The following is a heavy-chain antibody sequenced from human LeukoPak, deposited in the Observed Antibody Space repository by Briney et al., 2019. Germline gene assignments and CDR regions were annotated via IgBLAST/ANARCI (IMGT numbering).Heavy chain of an antibody. Sequence: NPSQTLSLTCTVSGGSISSGSYYWSWIRQPPGKGLEWIGRIYTSGSTNYNPSLKSRATISVDTSKNQFSLKLSSVTAADTAVYYCARGPRYSSSWYMDYWGQGSLVTVSS. V-gene: IGHV4-61*02. CDR1: GGSISSGSYY. CDR2: IYTSGST. J-gene: IGHJ4*02. D-gene: IGHD6-13*01. CDR3: ARGPRYSSSWYMDY.